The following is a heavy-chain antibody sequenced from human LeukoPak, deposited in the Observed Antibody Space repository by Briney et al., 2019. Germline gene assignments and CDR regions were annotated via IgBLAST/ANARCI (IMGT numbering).Heavy chain of an antibody. D-gene: IGHD3-16*01. CDR3: ARSDVWGELHLDY. Sequence: ASVKVSCKASGYTFTGYYMHWVRQAPGQGLEWMAWISAYNGKTNYAQKFQGRGTMTTDRSTSTAYMELRSLTSDDTAVYYCARSDVWGELHLDYWGQGTLVTVSS. V-gene: IGHV1-18*04. CDR1: GYTFTGYY. J-gene: IGHJ4*02. CDR2: ISAYNGKT.